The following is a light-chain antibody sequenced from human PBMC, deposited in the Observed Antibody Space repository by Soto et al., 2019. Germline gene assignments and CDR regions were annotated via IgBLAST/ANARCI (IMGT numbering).Light chain of an antibody. J-gene: IGKJ1*01. CDR2: SAS. Sequence: DIQMTQSPSSLSASVGDRVTITCRASQGIRHDLGWYQQKPGKAPTCLIYSASSLQSGVPSRFSGSGSGTEFTLTISSLQPEDSATYYCLQHNSYPQTFGQGTKVDIK. CDR3: LQHNSYPQT. V-gene: IGKV1-17*01. CDR1: QGIRHD.